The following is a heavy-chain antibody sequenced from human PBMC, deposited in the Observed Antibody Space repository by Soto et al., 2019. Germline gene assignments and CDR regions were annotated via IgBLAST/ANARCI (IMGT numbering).Heavy chain of an antibody. D-gene: IGHD1-7*01. CDR3: ARRPYKHIGWNYVNPPEYFDY. V-gene: IGHV4-39*01. CDR2: IYYSGST. Sequence: PSETLSLTCTVSGGSISSSSYYWGWIRQPPGKGLEWIGSIYYSGSTYYNPSLKSRVTISVDTSKNQFSLKLSSVTAADTAVYYCARRPYKHIGWNYVNPPEYFDYWGQGTLVTVSS. CDR1: GGSISSSSYY. J-gene: IGHJ4*02.